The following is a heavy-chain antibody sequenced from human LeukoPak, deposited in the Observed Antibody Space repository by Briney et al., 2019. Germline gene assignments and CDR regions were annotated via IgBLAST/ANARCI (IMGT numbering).Heavy chain of an antibody. Sequence: ASVKVSCKASGYTFTGYYIDWVRQAPGQGLEWMGWVNPISGSTKYAQNIQGRVSMTRDTSITTAYMELTSLRSDDTAVYYCARDDGFYDWGQGTLVTVSS. CDR3: ARDDGFYD. CDR1: GYTFTGYY. V-gene: IGHV1-2*02. D-gene: IGHD3-16*01. J-gene: IGHJ4*02. CDR2: VNPISGST.